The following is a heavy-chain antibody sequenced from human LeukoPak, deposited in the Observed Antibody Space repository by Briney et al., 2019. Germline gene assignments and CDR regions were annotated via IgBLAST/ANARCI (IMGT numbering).Heavy chain of an antibody. J-gene: IGHJ4*02. Sequence: GGSLRLSCAASGFTFSSSAMSWIRQAPGKGLEWVSAISNNGGYTYYADSVQGRFTISRDNSKSTLCLQMNSLRAEDTAVYYCAKQLGYCSDGSCYFPYWGQGTLVTVTS. CDR2: ISNNGGYT. CDR1: GFTFSSSA. V-gene: IGHV3-23*01. CDR3: AKQLGYCSDGSCYFPY. D-gene: IGHD2-15*01.